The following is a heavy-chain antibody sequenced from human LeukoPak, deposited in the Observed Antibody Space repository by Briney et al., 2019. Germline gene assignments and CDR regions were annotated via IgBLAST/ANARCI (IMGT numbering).Heavy chain of an antibody. CDR3: ARGEYYDSSGYYYFDY. D-gene: IGHD3-22*01. CDR1: GFTFSDYY. CDR2: ISSSGSTI. Sequence: GGSLRLSCAASGFTFSDYYMSWIRQAPGKRLEWVSYISSSGSTIYYADSVKGRFTISRDNAKNSLYLQMNSLRAEDTAVYYCARGEYYDSSGYYYFDYWGQGTLVTVSS. J-gene: IGHJ4*02. V-gene: IGHV3-11*04.